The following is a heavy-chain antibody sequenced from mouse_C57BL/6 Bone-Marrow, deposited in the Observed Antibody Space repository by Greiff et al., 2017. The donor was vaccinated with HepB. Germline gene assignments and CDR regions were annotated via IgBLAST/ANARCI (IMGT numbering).Heavy chain of an antibody. Sequence: EVHLVESGGGLVKPGGSLKLSCAASGFTFSSYAMSWVRQTPEKRLEWVATISDGGSYTYYPDNVKGRFTISKDNTKNNLYLQMSHLKSEDTALYYCASYGNYSYAMDYWGQGTSVTVSS. D-gene: IGHD2-1*01. CDR2: ISDGGSYT. CDR3: ASYGNYSYAMDY. CDR1: GFTFSSYA. V-gene: IGHV5-4*01. J-gene: IGHJ4*01.